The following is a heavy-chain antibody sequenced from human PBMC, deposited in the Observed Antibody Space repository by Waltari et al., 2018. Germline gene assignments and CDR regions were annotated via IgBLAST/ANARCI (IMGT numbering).Heavy chain of an antibody. J-gene: IGHJ4*02. CDR2: IRSKTYGGTT. CDR3: SRGPLWFGEANFDY. D-gene: IGHD3-10*01. Sequence: EVQVKESGGGQVQPGRSLRLSCTGSGVPFGRLSRNWVRQAPGKGLEWVGFIRSKTYGGTTEYAASVRGRFIISRDDSKGIAYLEMNSLKPEDTGIYYCSRGPLWFGEANFDYWGQGTLVTVSS. V-gene: IGHV3-49*02. CDR1: GVPFGRLS.